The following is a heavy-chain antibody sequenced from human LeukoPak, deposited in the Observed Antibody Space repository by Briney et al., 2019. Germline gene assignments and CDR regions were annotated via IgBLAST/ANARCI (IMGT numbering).Heavy chain of an antibody. Sequence: PGGSLRLSCAASGFTFSSYSMNWVRQAPGKGLEWVSYISSSSSTIYYADSVKGRFTISRDNAKNSLYLQMNSLRAEDTAVYYCARSIAARGFDYWSQGTLVTVSS. CDR2: ISSSSSTI. CDR3: ARSIAARGFDY. D-gene: IGHD6-6*01. CDR1: GFTFSSYS. V-gene: IGHV3-48*04. J-gene: IGHJ4*02.